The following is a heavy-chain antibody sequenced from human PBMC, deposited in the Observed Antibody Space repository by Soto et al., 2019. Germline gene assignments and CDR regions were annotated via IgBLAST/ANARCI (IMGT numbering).Heavy chain of an antibody. CDR2: INPSGGST. V-gene: IGHV1-46*03. CDR1: GYTFTSYY. CDR3: ARDLYSGSYVAFDI. Sequence: ASVKVSCKASGYTFTSYYMHWVRQAPGQGLERMRIINPSGGSTSYAQKFQGRVTMTRDTSTRTVYMELSSLRSEVMAVYYCARDLYSGSYVAFDIWGQVTMVTVSS. D-gene: IGHD1-26*01. J-gene: IGHJ3*02.